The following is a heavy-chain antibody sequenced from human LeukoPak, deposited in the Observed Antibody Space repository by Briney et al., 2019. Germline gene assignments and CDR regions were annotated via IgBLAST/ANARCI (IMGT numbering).Heavy chain of an antibody. J-gene: IGHJ4*02. CDR2: IYHSGST. CDR3: ARVGQFSGNSNYFDY. CDR1: GGSISSGGYY. Sequence: SETLSLTCTVSGGSISSGGYYWSWIRQPPGKGLEWIGYIYHSGSTYYNPSLKSRVTISVDRSKNQFSLKLSSVTAADTAVYYCARVGQFSGNSNYFDYWGQGTLVTVSS. D-gene: IGHD4-23*01. V-gene: IGHV4-30-2*01.